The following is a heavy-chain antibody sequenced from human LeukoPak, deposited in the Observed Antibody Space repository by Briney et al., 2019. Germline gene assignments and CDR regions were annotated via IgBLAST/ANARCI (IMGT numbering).Heavy chain of an antibody. V-gene: IGHV1-8*01. CDR2: MNPNSGNT. Sequence: VSVKVSCKASGYTFTSYDINWVRQATGQGLEWMGWMNPNSGNTGYAQKFQGSVTMTRNTSISTAYMELSSLRSEDTAVYYCARGRREVRGVTQYFDYWGQGTLVTVSS. CDR3: ARGRREVRGVTQYFDY. D-gene: IGHD3-10*01. J-gene: IGHJ4*02. CDR1: GYTFTSYD.